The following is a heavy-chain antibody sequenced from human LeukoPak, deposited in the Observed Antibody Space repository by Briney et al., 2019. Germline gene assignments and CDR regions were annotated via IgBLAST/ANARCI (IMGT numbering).Heavy chain of an antibody. J-gene: IGHJ6*03. V-gene: IGHV3-20*04. D-gene: IGHD6-6*01. Sequence: GRSLRLSCAASGFTFDDYAMHWVRQAPGKGLEWVSGINWNGGSTGYADSVKGRFTISRDNAKNSLYLQMNSLRAEDTALYYCAREPYSSSAVYYYYYMGVWGKGTTVTVSS. CDR1: GFTFDDYA. CDR3: AREPYSSSAVYYYYYMGV. CDR2: INWNGGST.